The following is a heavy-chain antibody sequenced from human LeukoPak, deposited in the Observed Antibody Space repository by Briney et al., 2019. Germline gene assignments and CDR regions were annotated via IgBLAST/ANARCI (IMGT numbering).Heavy chain of an antibody. CDR2: IIPIFGTA. V-gene: IGHV1-69*13. D-gene: IGHD4-11*01. J-gene: IGHJ6*02. CDR1: GGTFSSYA. Sequence: ASVKVSCKASGGTFSSYAISWVRQAPGQGLEWMGGIIPIFGTANYAQKFQGRVTITADESTSTAYMELSSLRSEDTAVYYCAMLLSVMTTRSMDVWGQGTTVTVSS. CDR3: AMLLSVMTTRSMDV.